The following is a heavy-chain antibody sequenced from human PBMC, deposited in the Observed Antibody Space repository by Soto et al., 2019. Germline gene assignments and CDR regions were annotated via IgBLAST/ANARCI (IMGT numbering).Heavy chain of an antibody. V-gene: IGHV3-23*01. CDR2: ISASGGST. CDR1: GFTFNNYA. D-gene: IGHD6-19*01. Sequence: EVQLLESGGGLVQPGGSLRLSCAASGFTFNNYAMTWVRQAPGKGLEWVSAISASGGSTYYADSVKGRFTMSRDNSKNTPLLQMNSLRTEDTAVYYCGRGVAAFGFLDWFDPWGQGTLVTVSS. J-gene: IGHJ5*02. CDR3: GRGVAAFGFLDWFDP.